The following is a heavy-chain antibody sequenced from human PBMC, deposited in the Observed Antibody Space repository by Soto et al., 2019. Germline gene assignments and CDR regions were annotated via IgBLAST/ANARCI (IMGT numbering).Heavy chain of an antibody. CDR1: GFTFAPYA. V-gene: IGHV3-23*04. Sequence: GPVGESGGELAQPGVPLTLSCGAAGFTFAPYAISWVRHAPGKRMDLVSSISGRGGSTYYADSAKGRVTISSDNSKITLYLQMNSLRAEDTAIYYCAKFRPGRYVEGSFDIWGQGTMVTVSS. J-gene: IGHJ3*02. D-gene: IGHD3-16*01. CDR2: ISGRGGST. CDR3: AKFRPGRYVEGSFDI.